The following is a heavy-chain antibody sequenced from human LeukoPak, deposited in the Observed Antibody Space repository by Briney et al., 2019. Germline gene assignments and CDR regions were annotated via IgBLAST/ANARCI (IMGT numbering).Heavy chain of an antibody. CDR3: ARDYCSSTSCYPY. CDR2: INHSGST. V-gene: IGHV4-30-2*01. J-gene: IGHJ4*02. Sequence: PSQTLSLTCAVSGGSISSGGYYWSWIRQPPGKGLEWIGEINHSGSTNYNPSLKSRVTISVDTSKNQFSLKLSSVTAADTAVCYCARDYCSSTSCYPYWGQGTLVTVSS. D-gene: IGHD2-2*01. CDR1: GGSISSGGYY.